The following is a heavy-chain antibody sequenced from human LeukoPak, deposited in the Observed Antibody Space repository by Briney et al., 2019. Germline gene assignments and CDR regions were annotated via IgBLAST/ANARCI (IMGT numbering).Heavy chain of an antibody. CDR1: GFTFSSYA. V-gene: IGHV3-23*01. Sequence: PGGPLRLSCAASGFTFSSYAMSWVRQAPGKGLEWVSSISGSGGSTYYADSVKGRFTISRDNSKNTLYLQMNSLRAEDTAVYYCAKPPIGYCSGGSCNNWFDPWGQGTLVTVSS. CDR2: ISGSGGST. J-gene: IGHJ5*02. CDR3: AKPPIGYCSGGSCNNWFDP. D-gene: IGHD2-15*01.